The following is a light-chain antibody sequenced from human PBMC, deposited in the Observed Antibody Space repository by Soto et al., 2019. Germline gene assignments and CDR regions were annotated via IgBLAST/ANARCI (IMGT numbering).Light chain of an antibody. CDR3: QQYATSSPT. CDR2: GAS. CDR1: QSISSW. J-gene: IGKJ2*01. Sequence: DIQMTQSPSTLSASVGDRVTITCRASQSISSWLAWYQQRPRKAPKLLIFGASTLESGVPSRFSGSGSGTEFTITISSLQPTDFATYYCQQYATSSPTFGQGTKLEIK. V-gene: IGKV1-5*01.